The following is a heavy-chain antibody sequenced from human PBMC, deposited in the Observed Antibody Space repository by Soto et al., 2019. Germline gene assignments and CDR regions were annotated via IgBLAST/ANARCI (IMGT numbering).Heavy chain of an antibody. J-gene: IGHJ4*02. CDR3: AKDRHYDFWSGYLGHFDY. CDR2: ISYDGSNK. D-gene: IGHD3-3*01. CDR1: GFTFSSYG. Sequence: VQLVESGGGVVQPGRSLRLSCAASGFTFSSYGMHWVRQAPGKGLEWVAVISYDGSNKYYADSVKGRFTISRDNSKNTLYLQMNSLRAEDTAVYYCAKDRHYDFWSGYLGHFDYWGQGTLVTVSS. V-gene: IGHV3-30*18.